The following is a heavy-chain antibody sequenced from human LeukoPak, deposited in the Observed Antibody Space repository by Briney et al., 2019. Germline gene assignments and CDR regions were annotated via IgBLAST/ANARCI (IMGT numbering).Heavy chain of an antibody. Sequence: GESLKISCKGSRYSFTTYWISWVRQMPGKGLEWIGIIYPGDSSPRYSPSFRGQVTISVDKSTNTAYLQWSSLKASDTAMYYCARHRTQKFGCDYWGQGSLVTVSS. D-gene: IGHD1-1*01. J-gene: IGHJ4*02. V-gene: IGHV5-51*01. CDR2: IYPGDSSP. CDR1: RYSFTTYW. CDR3: ARHRTQKFGCDY.